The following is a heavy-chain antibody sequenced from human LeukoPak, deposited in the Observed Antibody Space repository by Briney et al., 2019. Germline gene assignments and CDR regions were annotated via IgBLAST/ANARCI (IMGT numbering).Heavy chain of an antibody. Sequence: GGALRLSRASSGFTYSNHWMTWLRQAPGKGLEWVANIKEDGSEKYYVDSVEGRFTISRDNAENSLYLQMNSLRAEDTAVYYCARGGQYHYWGQGTLVTVSS. J-gene: IGHJ4*02. V-gene: IGHV3-7*01. CDR1: GFTYSNHW. CDR2: IKEDGSEK. CDR3: ARGGQYHY. D-gene: IGHD1-26*01.